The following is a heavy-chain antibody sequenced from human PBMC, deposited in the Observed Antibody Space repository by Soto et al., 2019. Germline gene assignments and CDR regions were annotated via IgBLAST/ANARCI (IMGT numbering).Heavy chain of an antibody. CDR1: GYTLTELS. D-gene: IGHD3-22*01. J-gene: IGHJ4*02. CDR2: FDPEDGET. Sequence: ASVKVSCKVSGYTLTELSMHWVRQAPGKGLEWMGGFDPEDGETIYAQKFQGRVTMIEDTSTDTAYMELSSLRSEDTAVYYCATAERDYYDSSGFNYWGQGTLVTVS. V-gene: IGHV1-24*01. CDR3: ATAERDYYDSSGFNY.